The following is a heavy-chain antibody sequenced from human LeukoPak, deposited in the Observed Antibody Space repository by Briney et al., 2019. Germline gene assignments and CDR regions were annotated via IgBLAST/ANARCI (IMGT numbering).Heavy chain of an antibody. Sequence: SETLSLTCAVYGGSFSGYYWSWIRQPPGKGLEWIGEINHSGSTNYNPSLKSRVTISVDTSKNQFSLKLSSVTAADTAVYYCARVELAVADFDYWGQGTLVTVSS. CDR3: ARVELAVADFDY. CDR2: INHSGST. CDR1: GGSFSGYY. J-gene: IGHJ4*02. D-gene: IGHD6-19*01. V-gene: IGHV4-34*01.